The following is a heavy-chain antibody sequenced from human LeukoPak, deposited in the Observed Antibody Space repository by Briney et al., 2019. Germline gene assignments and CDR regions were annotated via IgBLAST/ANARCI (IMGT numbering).Heavy chain of an antibody. J-gene: IGHJ4*02. Sequence: GESLKISCKGSGYSFTTYWIGWVRQMPRKGLEWMGIIYPGDSDTRYSPSFQGQVTISADKSISTAYLQWGSLEASDTAIYYCARSWVTGYGTVLDYWGQGTLVTVSS. V-gene: IGHV5-51*01. CDR2: IYPGDSDT. D-gene: IGHD2-21*02. CDR1: GYSFTTYW. CDR3: ARSWVTGYGTVLDY.